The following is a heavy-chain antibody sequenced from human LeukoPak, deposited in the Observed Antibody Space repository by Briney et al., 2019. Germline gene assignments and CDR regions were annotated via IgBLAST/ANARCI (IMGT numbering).Heavy chain of an antibody. CDR1: GSTFSRHS. J-gene: IGHJ3*02. CDR3: ARGGLNYADASDI. CDR2: ISSGSSYI. V-gene: IGHV3-21*01. Sequence: PRGSLRLSCAPSGSTFSRHSMNWVRQAPGKGLEWVSYISSGSSYIYYADSVKGRFTISRDNAENSLYLQMNSLRGEDTAVYYCARGGLNYADASDIWGQGTMVTVSS. D-gene: IGHD4-11*01.